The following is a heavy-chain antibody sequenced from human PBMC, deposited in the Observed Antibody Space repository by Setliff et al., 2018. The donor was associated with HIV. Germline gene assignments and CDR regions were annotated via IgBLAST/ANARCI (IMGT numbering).Heavy chain of an antibody. CDR1: GITLSNAW. J-gene: IGHJ4*02. CDR2: MNSKTRGGPP. D-gene: IGHD2-8*01. V-gene: IGHV3-15*01. CDR3: VSLYLGY. Sequence: ETLSLSCVTSGITLSNAWMAWVRQAPGEGLEWVGHMNSKTRGGPPDYAAPVKGRFTISRDDSKNTFYLQMDSLKSEDTAVYYCVSLYLGYWGQGALVTVSS.